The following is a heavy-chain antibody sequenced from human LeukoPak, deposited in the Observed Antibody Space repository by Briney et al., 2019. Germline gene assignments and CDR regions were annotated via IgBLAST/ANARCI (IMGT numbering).Heavy chain of an antibody. CDR3: ARGTHIVVVTGGFDY. J-gene: IGHJ4*02. CDR2: ISYDGSNK. CDR1: GFTFSSYA. D-gene: IGHD2-21*02. V-gene: IGHV3-30*04. Sequence: GRSLRLSCAASGFTFSSYAMHWVRQAPGKGLEWVAVISYDGSNKYYADSVKGRFTISRDNSKNTLCLQMNSLRAEDTAVYYCARGTHIVVVTGGFDYWGQGTLVTVSS.